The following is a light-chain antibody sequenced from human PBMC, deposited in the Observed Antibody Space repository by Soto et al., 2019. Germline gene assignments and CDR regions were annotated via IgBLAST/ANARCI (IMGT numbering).Light chain of an antibody. J-gene: IGKJ1*01. V-gene: IGKV1-39*01. CDR1: QTINSY. Sequence: DIQMTQSPSPLSASVGDRVTITCRASQTINSYLNWYQHKPGKAPKLLIYSASYLPSGVPSRFSGSGSGTAFTLTISSLQPGDFATSFCHQTYSIPQTFGQRTKVDIK. CDR3: HQTYSIPQT. CDR2: SAS.